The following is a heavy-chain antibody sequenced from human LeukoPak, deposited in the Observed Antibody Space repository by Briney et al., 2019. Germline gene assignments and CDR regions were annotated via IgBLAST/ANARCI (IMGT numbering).Heavy chain of an antibody. J-gene: IGHJ3*02. Sequence: SETLSLTCTVSGGSISSYYWSWIRQSPGKGLEWIGYISYSGSTNYNPSPKSRVTISIDTSKNQFSLKLRSVTAADTAIYYCARQGYDILTGYIDAFDIWGQGTMVTVSS. CDR2: ISYSGST. V-gene: IGHV4-59*08. D-gene: IGHD3-9*01. CDR3: ARQGYDILTGYIDAFDI. CDR1: GGSISSYY.